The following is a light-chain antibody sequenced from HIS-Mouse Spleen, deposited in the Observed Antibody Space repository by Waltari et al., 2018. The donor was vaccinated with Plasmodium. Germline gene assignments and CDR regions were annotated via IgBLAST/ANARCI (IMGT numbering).Light chain of an antibody. V-gene: IGLV3-10*01. CDR2: EDS. J-gene: IGLJ3*02. Sequence: SYELTQPPSVSASPGQTARITCAGAGWPTKYPHSYQQKSGRAPVLVIYEDSKRPSGIPGRFSGSSSGTMATLTISGAHVEDEADYYCYSTDSSGNHRVFGGGTKLTVL. CDR3: YSTDSSGNHRV. CDR1: GWPTKY.